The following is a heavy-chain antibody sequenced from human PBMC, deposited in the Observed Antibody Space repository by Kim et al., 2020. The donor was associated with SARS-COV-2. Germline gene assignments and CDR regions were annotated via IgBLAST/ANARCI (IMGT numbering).Heavy chain of an antibody. CDR2: ISYDGSNK. V-gene: IGHV3-30*18. D-gene: IGHD1-26*01. Sequence: GGSLRLSCAASGFTFSSYGMHWVRQAPGKGLEWVAVISYDGSNKYYADSVKGRFTISRDNSKNTLYLQMNSLRAEDTAVYYCAKDRPLTGRYFDYWGQGTLVTVSS. J-gene: IGHJ4*02. CDR1: GFTFSSYG. CDR3: AKDRPLTGRYFDY.